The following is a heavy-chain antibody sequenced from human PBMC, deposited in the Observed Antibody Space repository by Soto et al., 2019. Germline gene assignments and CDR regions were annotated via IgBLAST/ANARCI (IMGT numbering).Heavy chain of an antibody. CDR3: AGHPSCSTAGTYYGMDV. CDR1: GFTVSSNY. J-gene: IGHJ6*02. D-gene: IGHD2-2*01. V-gene: IGHV3-53*02. CDR2: IYSGGST. Sequence: EVQLVETGGGLIQPGGSLRLSCAASGFTVSSNYMTWVRQPPGKGLEWVSVIYSGGSTYYADSVKGRFTISRDNSKNTLYLQMNSLRAEDTAVYYCAGHPSCSTAGTYYGMDVWGQGTTVTVSS.